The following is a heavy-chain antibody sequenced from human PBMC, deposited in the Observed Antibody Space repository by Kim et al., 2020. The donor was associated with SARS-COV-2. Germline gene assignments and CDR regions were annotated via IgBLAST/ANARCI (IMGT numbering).Heavy chain of an antibody. J-gene: IGHJ4*02. V-gene: IGHV1-69*13. CDR2: IIPIFGTA. Sequence: SVKVSCKASGGTFSSYAISWVRQAPGQGLEWMGGIIPIFGTANYAQKFQGRVTITADESTSTAYMELSSLRSEDTAVYYCAEGRELLRGFAFDYWGQGTLVTVSS. D-gene: IGHD1-26*01. CDR1: GGTFSSYA. CDR3: AEGRELLRGFAFDY.